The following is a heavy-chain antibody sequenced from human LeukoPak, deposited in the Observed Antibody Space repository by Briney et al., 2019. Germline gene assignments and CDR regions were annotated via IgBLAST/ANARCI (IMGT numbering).Heavy chain of an antibody. D-gene: IGHD6-13*01. CDR1: GGSFSGYY. CDR3: ARVGFEYSSSWYFDAFDI. CDR2: INHSGST. V-gene: IGHV4-34*01. Sequence: SETLSLTCAVYGGSFSGYYWSWIRQPPGKGLEWIGEINHSGSTNYNPSLKSRVTISVDTSKNQFSLKLSSVTAADTAVYYCARVGFEYSSSWYFDAFDIWGQGTMVTVSS. J-gene: IGHJ3*02.